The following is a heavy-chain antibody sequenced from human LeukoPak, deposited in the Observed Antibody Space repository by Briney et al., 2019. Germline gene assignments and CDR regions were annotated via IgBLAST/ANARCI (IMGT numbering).Heavy chain of an antibody. V-gene: IGHV7-4-1*02. J-gene: IGHJ5*01. D-gene: IGHD3-16*02. CDR2: INTNTGNP. Sequence: ASVKVSCKASGYTFTSYVMNWVRQAPGQGLEWMGWINTNTGNPAYAQGFTGRFVFSLDTSVTTTYLQISGLKAEDTAVYYCARAYQPLGGLSFPDSWGQGTLVTVSS. CDR1: GYTFTSYV. CDR3: ARAYQPLGGLSFPDS.